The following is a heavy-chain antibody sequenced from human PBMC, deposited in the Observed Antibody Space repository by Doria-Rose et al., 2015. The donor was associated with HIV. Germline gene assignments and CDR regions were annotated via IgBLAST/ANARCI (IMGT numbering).Heavy chain of an antibody. CDR1: GVSLSSPGMG. CDR2: LFSDDER. CDR3: ARIKSSRWYHKYYFDF. Sequence: VQLVQSGPVLVKPTETLTLTCTVSGVSLSSPGMGVSWIRQPPGKALEWLAYLFSDDERSYKTSLKSRLTISRGTSKSQVVLTMTDMDPVDTATYYCARIKSSRWYHKYYFDFWGQGTLVIVSA. V-gene: IGHV2-26*01. D-gene: IGHD6-13*01. J-gene: IGHJ4*02.